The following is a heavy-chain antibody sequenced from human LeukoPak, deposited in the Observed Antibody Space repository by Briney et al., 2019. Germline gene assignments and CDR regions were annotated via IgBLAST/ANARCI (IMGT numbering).Heavy chain of an antibody. CDR2: IYYSGST. J-gene: IGHJ4*02. CDR1: GGSISIYY. Sequence: SETLSLTCTVSGGSISIYYWSWIRQPPGKGLEWIGYIYYSGSTNYNPSLKSRVTISVDTSKNQFSLKLSSVTAADTAVYYCARVAPTYDYSNYYFDYWGQGTLVTVSS. CDR3: ARVAPTYDYSNYYFDY. V-gene: IGHV4-59*01. D-gene: IGHD4-4*01.